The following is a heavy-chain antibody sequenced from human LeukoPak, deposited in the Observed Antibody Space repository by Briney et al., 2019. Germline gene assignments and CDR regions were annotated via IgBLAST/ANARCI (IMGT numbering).Heavy chain of an antibody. D-gene: IGHD3-22*01. CDR1: GFTFSSYG. Sequence: GGSLRLSCAASGFTFSSYGMHWVRQAPGKGLEWVAVISYDGSNKYYADSVKGRFTISRDNSKNTLYLQMNSLRAEDTAVYYCAKDFRPAVYYDSSGYYTDYWGQGTLVTVSS. CDR3: AKDFRPAVYYDSSGYYTDY. J-gene: IGHJ4*02. CDR2: ISYDGSNK. V-gene: IGHV3-30*18.